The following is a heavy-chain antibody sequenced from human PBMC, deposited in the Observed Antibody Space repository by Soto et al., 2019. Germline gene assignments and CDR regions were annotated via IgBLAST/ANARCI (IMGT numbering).Heavy chain of an antibody. D-gene: IGHD3-22*01. Sequence: SGPTLVNPTQTLTLTCTFSGFSLSTSGMCVSWIRQPPGKALEWLARIDWDDDKYYSTSLKTRLTISKDTSKNQVVLTMTNMDPVDTATYYCARIQYYYDSSGYSIDYWGQGTLVTVSS. CDR3: ARIQYYYDSSGYSIDY. V-gene: IGHV2-70*11. CDR1: GFSLSTSGMC. CDR2: IDWDDDK. J-gene: IGHJ4*02.